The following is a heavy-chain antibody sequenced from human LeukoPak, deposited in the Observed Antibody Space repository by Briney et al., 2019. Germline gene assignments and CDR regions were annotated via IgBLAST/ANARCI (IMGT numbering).Heavy chain of an antibody. CDR2: IASDGSST. J-gene: IGHJ4*02. Sequence: LAGGSLRLSCAASGFTFSSYWMNWVRQAPGKGLVWVSRIASDGSSTTYADSVKGRFSISRDNAKNSLSLQMNSLRAEDTAVYYCARGRYSSRSGGYYFDIWGQGTLVTVSS. CDR3: ARGRYSSRSGGYYFDI. D-gene: IGHD2-2*01. V-gene: IGHV3-74*01. CDR1: GFTFSSYW.